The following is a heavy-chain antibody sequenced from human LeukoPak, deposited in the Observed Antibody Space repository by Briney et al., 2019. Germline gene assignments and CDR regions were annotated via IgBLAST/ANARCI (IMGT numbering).Heavy chain of an antibody. J-gene: IGHJ3*02. CDR3: AKDWAYYYGSGSYRPGAFDI. CDR1: GFTFSGYA. V-gene: IGHV3-23*01. Sequence: PGGSLRLSCAASGFTFSGYAMSWVRQAPGKGLEWVSAISGSGGSTYYADSVKGRFTISRDDSKNTLYLQMNSLRAEDTAVYYCAKDWAYYYGSGSYRPGAFDIWGQGTMVTVSS. CDR2: ISGSGGST. D-gene: IGHD3-10*01.